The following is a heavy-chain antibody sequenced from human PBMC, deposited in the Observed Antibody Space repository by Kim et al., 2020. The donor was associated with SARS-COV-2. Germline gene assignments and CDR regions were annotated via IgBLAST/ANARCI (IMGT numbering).Heavy chain of an antibody. D-gene: IGHD1-26*01. Sequence: GGSLRLSCAASGFTFSSYAMSWVRQAPGKGLEWVSAISGSGGSTYYADSVKGRFTISRDNSKNTLYLQMNSLRAEDTAVYYCAKDRDGSGSNLGAFDIWGQGTMVTVSS. V-gene: IGHV3-23*01. CDR3: AKDRDGSGSNLGAFDI. J-gene: IGHJ3*02. CDR1: GFTFSSYA. CDR2: ISGSGGST.